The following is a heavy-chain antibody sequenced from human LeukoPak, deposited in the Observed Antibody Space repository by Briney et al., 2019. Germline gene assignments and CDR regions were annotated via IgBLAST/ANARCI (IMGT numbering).Heavy chain of an antibody. V-gene: IGHV3-7*02. CDR2: ISPDGSAE. J-gene: IGHJ4*02. CDR3: ANQAYSQFDY. D-gene: IGHD4-11*01. CDR1: GIGLKFHL. Sequence: GALKPFRFTSGIGLKFHLVRLGRPASGKGVGLVANISPDGSAEDYVDSVRGRFAISRDNAKRSLYLQMNSLSPEDMAVYYCANQAYSQFDYWGQGTLVSVSS.